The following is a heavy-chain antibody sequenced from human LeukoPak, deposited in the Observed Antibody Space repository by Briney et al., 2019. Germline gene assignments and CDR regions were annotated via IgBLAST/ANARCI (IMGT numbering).Heavy chain of an antibody. V-gene: IGHV3-74*03. CDR1: GFTFSNYR. CDR2: INSDGSST. D-gene: IGHD5-18*01. J-gene: IGHJ5*02. CDR3: TRDPHGYWWFDP. Sequence: GGSLRLSCVASGFTFSNYRMHWVRQDPGKGLVWVSRINSDGSSTTYADSVKGRFTISRDNAKNTLYLQMNSLRAEDTAVYYCTRDPHGYWWFDPWGQGTLVTVSS.